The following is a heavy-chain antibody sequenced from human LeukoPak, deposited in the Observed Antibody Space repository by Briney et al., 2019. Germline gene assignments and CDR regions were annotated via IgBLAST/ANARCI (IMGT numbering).Heavy chain of an antibody. CDR1: GFSPITYT. V-gene: IGHV3-23*01. J-gene: IGHJ4*02. CDR2: ISGNGGRT. Sequence: RGSLRLSPAPSGFSPITYTTTSVPPAPGEGLESGSGISGNGGRTYYAGSVKGGFTISRDNSTNTLSLQMNTLRAETTPLYNSAKGHSRAGIITTFVYWGQGTLVTVSS. CDR3: AKGHSRAGIITTFVY. D-gene: IGHD1-14*01.